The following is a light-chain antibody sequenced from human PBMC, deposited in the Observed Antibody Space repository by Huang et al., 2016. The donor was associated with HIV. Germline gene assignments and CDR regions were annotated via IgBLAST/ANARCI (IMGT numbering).Light chain of an antibody. V-gene: IGKV3-11*01. CDR2: DAS. J-gene: IGKJ2*01. Sequence: EIVLTQSPATLSLSPGERATLSRRASQSVNSYLAWYQQKPGQAPRLLIYDASNRATGIPARFSGSGSGTDFTLTISSLEPEDFAVYYCQQRSNWYTFGQGTKLEIK. CDR1: QSVNSY. CDR3: QQRSNWYT.